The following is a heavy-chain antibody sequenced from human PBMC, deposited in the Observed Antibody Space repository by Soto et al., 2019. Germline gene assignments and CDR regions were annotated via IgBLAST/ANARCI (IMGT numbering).Heavy chain of an antibody. CDR2: INPNNGDT. Sequence: QVQLVQCGAEVKKPGASLKVSCKASGYTFTGYYIHWVRQAPGQGLEWMGWINPNNGDTNYAQKFQGRVTMTRDTSTSTAYMELSSLTFDDTAVYYCARHSGYDYVFDYWGQGTLVTVSS. J-gene: IGHJ4*02. D-gene: IGHD5-12*01. CDR1: GYTFTGYY. V-gene: IGHV1-2*02. CDR3: ARHSGYDYVFDY.